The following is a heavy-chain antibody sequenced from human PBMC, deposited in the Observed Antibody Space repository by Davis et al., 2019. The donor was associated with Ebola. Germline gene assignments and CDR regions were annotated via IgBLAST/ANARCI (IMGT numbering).Heavy chain of an antibody. CDR2: IKQDGSEK. D-gene: IGHD3-16*02. Sequence: GGSLRLSCAASGFTFSSYWMSWVRQAPGKGLEWVANIKQDGSEKYYVDSVKGRFTISRDNAKNSLYLQMNSLRAEDTAVYYCARVITFGGVIVPYFDYWGQGTLVTVSS. CDR1: GFTFSSYW. V-gene: IGHV3-7*04. CDR3: ARVITFGGVIVPYFDY. J-gene: IGHJ4*02.